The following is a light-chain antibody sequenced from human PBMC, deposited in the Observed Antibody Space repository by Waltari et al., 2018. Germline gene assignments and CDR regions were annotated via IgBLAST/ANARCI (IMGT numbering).Light chain of an antibody. CDR3: LVWHSTTDHHGV. J-gene: IGLJ2*01. CDR1: NIGSKG. CDR2: YDS. V-gene: IGLV3-21*04. Sequence: SYVVTQSPSVSVAPGETARLTGGGDNIGSKGVPWYQQRQGQAPVLVISYDSDRPSGIPERFSGSNSGNTATLTISWVEAEDEADYYCLVWHSTTDHHGVFGGGTKLTVL.